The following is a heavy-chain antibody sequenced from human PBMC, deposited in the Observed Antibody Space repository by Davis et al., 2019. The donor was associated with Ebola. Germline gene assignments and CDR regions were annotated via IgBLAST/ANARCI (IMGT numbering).Heavy chain of an antibody. V-gene: IGHV3-33*01. CDR3: ARDGYNPRRRYYYGMDV. CDR1: GFTFSSYG. CDR2: IWYDGSNK. D-gene: IGHD5-24*01. J-gene: IGHJ6*02. Sequence: PGGSLRLSCAASGFTFSSYGMHWVRQAPGKGLEWVAVIWYDGSNKYYADSVKGRFTISRDNSKNTLYLQMNSLRAEDTAVYYCARDGYNPRRRYYYGMDVWGQGTTVTVSS.